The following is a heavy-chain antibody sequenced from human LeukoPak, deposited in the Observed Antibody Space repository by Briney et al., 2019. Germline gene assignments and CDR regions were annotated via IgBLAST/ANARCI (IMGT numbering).Heavy chain of an antibody. CDR1: GYTFTGYY. Sequence: ASVKVSCKASGYTFTGYYMHWVRQTPGQGLEWMGWINHNSGGTNYAQKFQGRVTMTRDTSISTAYMELSRLRSDDTAVYYCARAWDIVARFDPWGQGTLVTVSS. V-gene: IGHV1-2*02. CDR3: ARAWDIVARFDP. J-gene: IGHJ5*02. CDR2: INHNSGGT. D-gene: IGHD2-15*01.